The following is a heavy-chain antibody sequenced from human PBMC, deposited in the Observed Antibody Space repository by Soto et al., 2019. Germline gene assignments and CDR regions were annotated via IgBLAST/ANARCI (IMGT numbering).Heavy chain of an antibody. Sequence: QVQLVESGGGVVQPGRSLRLSCAASGFTFSSYGMHWVRQAPGKGLEWVAVISYDGSNKYYADSVKGRFTISRDNSKNTLYLQMNSLGAEDTAVYYWAKGGGMDVWGQGTTVTVSS. D-gene: IGHD3-16*01. V-gene: IGHV3-30*18. CDR2: ISYDGSNK. CDR3: AKGGGMDV. CDR1: GFTFSSYG. J-gene: IGHJ6*02.